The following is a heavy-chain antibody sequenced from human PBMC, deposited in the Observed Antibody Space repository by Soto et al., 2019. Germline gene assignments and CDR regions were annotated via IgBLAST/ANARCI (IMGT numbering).Heavy chain of an antibody. Sequence: PSETLSLTCTVSGGSISSGGYYWSRIRQHPGKGLEWIGYIYYSGSTYYNPSLKSRVTISVDTSKNQFSLKLSSVTAADTAVYYCAREDSGGWDLGLNWYFDLWGRGTLVTVSS. CDR1: GGSISSGGYY. V-gene: IGHV4-31*03. CDR3: AREDSGGWDLGLNWYFDL. J-gene: IGHJ2*01. D-gene: IGHD3-16*01. CDR2: IYYSGST.